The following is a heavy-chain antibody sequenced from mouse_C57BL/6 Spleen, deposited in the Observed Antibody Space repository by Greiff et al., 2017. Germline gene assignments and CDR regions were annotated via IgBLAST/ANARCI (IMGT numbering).Heavy chain of an antibody. J-gene: IGHJ1*03. Sequence: EVKLVESGGGLVKPGGSLKLSCAASGFTFSDYGMHWVRQAPEKGLEWVAYISSGSSTIYYADTVKGRFTISRDNAKNTLFLQMTSLRSEDTAMYYCAREIYYYGSSGGYWYFDVWGTGTTVTVSS. CDR1: GFTFSDYG. V-gene: IGHV5-17*01. CDR2: ISSGSSTI. CDR3: AREIYYYGSSGGYWYFDV. D-gene: IGHD1-1*01.